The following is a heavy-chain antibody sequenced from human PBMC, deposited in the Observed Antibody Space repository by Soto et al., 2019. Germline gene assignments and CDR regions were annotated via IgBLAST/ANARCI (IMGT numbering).Heavy chain of an antibody. V-gene: IGHV4-39*01. D-gene: IGHD3-10*01. CDR2: IYYSGST. CDR1: GGSISSSSYY. J-gene: IGHJ4*02. Sequence: KPSENLSLTCTVSGGSISSSSYYWGWIRQPPGKGLEWIGSIYYSGSTYYNPSLKSRVTISVDTSKNQFSRKLSSVAAADTAVYYCAIYQTYYYGSGSVSGEGPHDYWGQGTLVTVSS. CDR3: AIYQTYYYGSGSVSGEGPHDY.